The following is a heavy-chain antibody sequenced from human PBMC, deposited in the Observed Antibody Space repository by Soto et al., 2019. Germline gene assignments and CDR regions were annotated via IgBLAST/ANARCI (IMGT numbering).Heavy chain of an antibody. V-gene: IGHV4-59*01. J-gene: IGHJ5*02. CDR3: ARDKGFGEFLNWFDP. Sequence: PSETLSLTCTVSGGSISSYYWSWIRQPPGKGLEWIGYIYYSGSTNYNPSLKSRVTISVDTSKNQFSLKLSSVTAADTAVYYCARDKGFGEFLNWFDPWGQGTLVTVSS. D-gene: IGHD3-10*01. CDR2: IYYSGST. CDR1: GGSISSYY.